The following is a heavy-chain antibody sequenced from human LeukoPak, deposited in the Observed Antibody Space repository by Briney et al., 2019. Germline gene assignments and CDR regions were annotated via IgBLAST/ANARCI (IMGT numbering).Heavy chain of an antibody. CDR1: GFTFSSYA. CDR3: ARASGYYESSGYFVEDY. D-gene: IGHD3-22*01. J-gene: IGHJ4*02. CDR2: ISSSGSTI. V-gene: IGHV3-48*04. Sequence: QPGGSLRLSCAASGFTFSSYAMSWVRQAPGKGLEWVSYISSSGSTIYYADSVKGRFTVSRDNAKNSLYLQMNSLRAEDTAVYYCARASGYYESSGYFVEDYWGQGTLVTVSS.